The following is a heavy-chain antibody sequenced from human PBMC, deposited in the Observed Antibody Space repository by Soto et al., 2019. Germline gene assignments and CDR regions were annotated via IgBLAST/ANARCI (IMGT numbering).Heavy chain of an antibody. J-gene: IGHJ4*02. CDR1: GGSFSSYA. CDR3: AREGRHFDY. Sequence: QVQLVQSGAEVPRPGSSVKVSCKASGGSFSSYAISWVRQAPGQGLEWMGAINPIFGAAHYAQKFQGRVTITADEITSTAYMELTGLSSDDTAVYFCAREGRHFDYWGQGTLVTVSS. V-gene: IGHV1-69*01. CDR2: INPIFGAA.